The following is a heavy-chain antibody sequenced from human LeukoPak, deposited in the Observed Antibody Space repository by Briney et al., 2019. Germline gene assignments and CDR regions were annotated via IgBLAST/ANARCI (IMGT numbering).Heavy chain of an antibody. CDR2: IKSKTVGGTI. D-gene: IGHD2-2*01. Sequence: RSGGSLGLSCAASGFTFTNAWMNWVRQAPGKGLEWVGRIKSKTVGGTIDYAAPVKGRFTISRDDSKNTLYLQMDSLKAEDTAVYYCTTDYCKSTTCYLNYWGQGTLVTVSS. J-gene: IGHJ4*02. CDR1: GFTFTNAW. CDR3: TTDYCKSTTCYLNY. V-gene: IGHV3-15*07.